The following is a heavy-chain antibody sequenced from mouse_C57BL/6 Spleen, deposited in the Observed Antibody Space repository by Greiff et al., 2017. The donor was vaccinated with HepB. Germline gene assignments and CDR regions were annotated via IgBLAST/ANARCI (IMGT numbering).Heavy chain of an antibody. CDR1: GYTFTSYW. D-gene: IGHD2-1*01. CDR3: ARRDGNYPPFDY. V-gene: IGHV1-50*01. CDR2: IDPSDSYT. J-gene: IGHJ2*01. Sequence: QVQLKQSGAELVKPGASVKLSCKASGYTFTSYWMQWVKQRPGQGLEWIGEIDPSDSYTNYNQKFKGKATLTVDTSSSTAYMQLSSLTSEDSAVYYCARRDGNYPPFDYWGQGTTLTVSS.